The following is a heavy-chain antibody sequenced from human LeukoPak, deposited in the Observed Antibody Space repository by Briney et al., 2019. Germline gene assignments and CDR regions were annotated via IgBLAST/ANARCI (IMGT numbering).Heavy chain of an antibody. V-gene: IGHV1-3*01. D-gene: IGHD6-19*01. J-gene: IGHJ3*01. CDR2: INAGNGNT. CDR3: ARAVGPIAAFDV. CDR1: GYTFTSYA. Sequence: ASVKVSCKASGYTFTSYAMHWVRQAPGQRLEWMGWINAGNGNTKYSQKFQGRITMTRDTSTSTMYMELSSLRYEDAAVYYCARAVGPIAAFDVWGQGTMVIVSS.